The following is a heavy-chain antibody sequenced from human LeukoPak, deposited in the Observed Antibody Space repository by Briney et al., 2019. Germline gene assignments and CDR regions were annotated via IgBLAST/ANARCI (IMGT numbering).Heavy chain of an antibody. CDR1: GYSISSGYY. V-gene: IGHV4-38-2*02. D-gene: IGHD6-6*01. CDR2: IYHSGST. J-gene: IGHJ4*02. Sequence: SSETPSLTCTVSGYSISSGYYWGWIRQPPGKGLEWIGSIYHSGSTYYNPSLKSRVTISVDTSKNQFSLKLSSVTAADTAVYYCARDRGSSSLEWDFDYWGQGTLVTVSS. CDR3: ARDRGSSSLEWDFDY.